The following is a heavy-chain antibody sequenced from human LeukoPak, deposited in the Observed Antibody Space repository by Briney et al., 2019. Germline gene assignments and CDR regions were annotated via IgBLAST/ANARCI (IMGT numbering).Heavy chain of an antibody. D-gene: IGHD3-10*01. CDR3: ARHPSGDFYASGSLEL. CDR2: IYPGDSDT. V-gene: IGHV5-51*01. CDR1: GYTFTTYW. Sequence: GESLKISCKGSGYTFTTYWIGWVRQMPGKGLEWMGIIYPGDSDTRYSPSFQGQVTISVDKSINTAYLQWSSLEASDTAMYYCARHPSGDFYASGSLELWGQGTLVSVSS. J-gene: IGHJ1*01.